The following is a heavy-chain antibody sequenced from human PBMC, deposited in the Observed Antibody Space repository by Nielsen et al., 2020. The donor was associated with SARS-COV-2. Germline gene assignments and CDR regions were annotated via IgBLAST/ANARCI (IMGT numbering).Heavy chain of an antibody. CDR3: ARANGGSYYEALDY. J-gene: IGHJ4*02. Sequence: GGSLRLSCAASGFTFSSYAMHWVRQAPGRGLEWVAVISYDGSNKYYADSVKGRFTISRDNSKNTLYVQMNSLRAEDTAVYYCARANGGSYYEALDYWGQGTLVTVSS. D-gene: IGHD1-26*01. V-gene: IGHV3-30*04. CDR2: ISYDGSNK. CDR1: GFTFSSYA.